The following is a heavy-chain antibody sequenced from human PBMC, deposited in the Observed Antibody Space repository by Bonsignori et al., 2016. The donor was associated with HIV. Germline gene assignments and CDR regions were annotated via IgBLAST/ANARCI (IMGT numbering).Heavy chain of an antibody. CDR2: ISYDGSNK. D-gene: IGHD2-2*01. V-gene: IGHV3-30-3*01. J-gene: IGHJ5*02. Sequence: WIRQPPGKGLEWVAVISYDGSNKYYADSVKGRFTISRDNSKNTLYLQMNSLRAEDTAVYYCAREGVVVPENWFDPWGQGTLVTVSS. CDR3: AREGVVVPENWFDP.